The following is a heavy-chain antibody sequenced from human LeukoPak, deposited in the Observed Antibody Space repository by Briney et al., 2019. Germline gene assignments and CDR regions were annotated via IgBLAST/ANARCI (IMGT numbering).Heavy chain of an antibody. J-gene: IGHJ4*02. D-gene: IGHD2-15*01. Sequence: GGSLRLSCAASGFTFSSYSVNWVRQAPGKGLEWVSSISSSSSYIYYADSVKGRFTISRDNAKNSLYLQMNSLRAEDTAVYYCARDPCSGGSCYSPLYYFDYWGQGTPVTVSS. CDR2: ISSSSSYI. CDR3: ARDPCSGGSCYSPLYYFDY. CDR1: GFTFSSYS. V-gene: IGHV3-21*01.